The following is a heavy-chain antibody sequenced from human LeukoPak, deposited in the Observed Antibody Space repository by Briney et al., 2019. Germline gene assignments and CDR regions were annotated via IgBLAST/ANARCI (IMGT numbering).Heavy chain of an antibody. CDR3: AREGGYCSSTSCPPRAYNWFDP. J-gene: IGHJ5*02. CDR2: ISAYNGNT. Sequence: ASVKVSCKAPGYTFTSYGISWVRQAPGQGLEWMGWISAYNGNTNYAQKLQGRVTMTTDTSTSTAYMELRSLRSDDTAVYYCAREGGYCSSTSCPPRAYNWFDPWGQGTLVTVSS. CDR1: GYTFTSYG. V-gene: IGHV1-18*01. D-gene: IGHD2-2*01.